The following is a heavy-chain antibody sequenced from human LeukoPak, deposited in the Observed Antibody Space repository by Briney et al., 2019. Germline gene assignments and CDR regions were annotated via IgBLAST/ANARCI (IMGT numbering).Heavy chain of an antibody. CDR3: ARDKEDYGMDV. V-gene: IGHV4-31*03. Sequence: SQTLSLTCTVSGGSISSGGYYWSWIRQHPGKGLEWIGYIYYSGSTNYNPSLKSRVTISVVTSKNQFSLKLSSLTAADTAVYYCARDKEDYGMDVWGQGTTVTVSS. CDR1: GGSISSGGYY. J-gene: IGHJ6*02. CDR2: IYYSGST.